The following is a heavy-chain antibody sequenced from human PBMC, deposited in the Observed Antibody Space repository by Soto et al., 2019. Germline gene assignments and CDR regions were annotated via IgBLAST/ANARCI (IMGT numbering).Heavy chain of an antibody. J-gene: IGHJ4*02. Sequence: EVQLVEFGGGLVQSGGSLRLTCAASGFTFNKYTMNWVRQAPGKGLEWLSYISGGGGTMFYADSVKGRVTISRDNAKNSLYLQMDSLRAEDTAVYYCARDKSGSYSIDYWGQGTLVTVSS. CDR2: ISGGGGTM. CDR3: ARDKSGSYSIDY. CDR1: GFTFNKYT. D-gene: IGHD1-26*01. V-gene: IGHV3-48*04.